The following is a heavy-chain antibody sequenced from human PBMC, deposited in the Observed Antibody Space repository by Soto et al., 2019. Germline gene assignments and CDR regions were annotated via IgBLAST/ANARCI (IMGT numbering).Heavy chain of an antibody. CDR3: ARDLWGYCGTDCYPLDV. Sequence: SEALSLTCTVPGGSISGYYWIWMRQPPGKGLEWIGYIYNSGSTNYNPALKSRVTISVDTSKNQFSLKLSSVTAADTAVYYCARDLWGYCGTDCYPLDVWGQGTLVTVSS. CDR2: IYNSGST. J-gene: IGHJ6*02. D-gene: IGHD2-21*02. V-gene: IGHV4-4*08. CDR1: GGSISGYY.